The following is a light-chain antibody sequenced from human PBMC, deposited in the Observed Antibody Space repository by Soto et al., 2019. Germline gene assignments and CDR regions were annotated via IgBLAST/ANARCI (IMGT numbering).Light chain of an antibody. Sequence: EIGMTQSPATLSVSPGERGTLSCRASQSVSSNLAWYQQKPGQAPRLLIYAASARATGIPARFSGSGSGTDFTLTISSLQSEDFAVYYCQQYNNWPYTFGQGTKVDIK. J-gene: IGKJ2*01. CDR3: QQYNNWPYT. CDR1: QSVSSN. CDR2: AAS. V-gene: IGKV3-15*01.